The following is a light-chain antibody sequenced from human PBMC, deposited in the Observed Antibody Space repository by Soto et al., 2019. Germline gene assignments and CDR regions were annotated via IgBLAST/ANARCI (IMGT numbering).Light chain of an antibody. CDR2: GNS. V-gene: IGLV1-40*01. CDR3: QSYDSSLSVV. CDR1: XXNIGAGYD. Sequence: QSVLTQPPSVSGAPXXXXTISCXXXXXNIGAGYDVHWYQQLPGTAPQLLIYGNSKRPSGVPDRFSGSKSGTSASLAITGLQAEDEADYYCQSYDSSLSVVFGGGTKLTVL. J-gene: IGLJ2*01.